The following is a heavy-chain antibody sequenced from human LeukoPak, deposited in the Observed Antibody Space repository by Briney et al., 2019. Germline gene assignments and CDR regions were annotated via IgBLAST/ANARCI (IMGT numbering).Heavy chain of an antibody. CDR1: GFIFTNYF. D-gene: IGHD3-3*01. J-gene: IGHJ4*02. CDR2: IKHDGSEK. Sequence: GGSLRLSCAASGFIFTNYFMSWVRQAPGKGREWVASIKHDGSEKYYVDSVRGRFTISRDNTMNSLYLQMSSLRAEDTAVYYCATDRGWRTSGYYLYYFEYWGQGTLVTFSS. CDR3: ATDRGWRTSGYYLYYFEY. V-gene: IGHV3-7*01.